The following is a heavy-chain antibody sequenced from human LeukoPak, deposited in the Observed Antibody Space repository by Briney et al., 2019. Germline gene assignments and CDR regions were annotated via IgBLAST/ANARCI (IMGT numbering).Heavy chain of an antibody. Sequence: SSETLSLTCTVSGGSISSYYWSWIRQPPGKGLEWIGCIYYSGSTNYNPSLKSRVTISVDTSKNQFSLKLSSVTAADTAVYYCARDHRIAVAGTGGFDYWGQGTLVTVSS. D-gene: IGHD6-19*01. J-gene: IGHJ4*02. CDR2: IYYSGST. V-gene: IGHV4-59*01. CDR1: GGSISSYY. CDR3: ARDHRIAVAGTGGFDY.